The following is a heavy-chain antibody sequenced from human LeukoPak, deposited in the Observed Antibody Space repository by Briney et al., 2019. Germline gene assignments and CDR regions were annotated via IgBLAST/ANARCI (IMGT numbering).Heavy chain of an antibody. CDR1: GGTFSSYA. Sequence: SVKVSCKASGGTFSSYAISWVRQAPGQGLEWMGGIIPIFGTANYAQKFQGRVTITADKSTSTAYVELSSLRSEDTAVHYCARDNGEGDGYNSFFSGYYGMDVRGQGTTVTVSS. CDR2: IIPIFGTA. J-gene: IGHJ6*02. V-gene: IGHV1-69*06. CDR3: ARDNGEGDGYNSFFSGYYGMDV. D-gene: IGHD5-24*01.